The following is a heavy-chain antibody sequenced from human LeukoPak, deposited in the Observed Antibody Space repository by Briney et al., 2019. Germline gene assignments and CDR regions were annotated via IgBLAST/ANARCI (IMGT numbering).Heavy chain of an antibody. Sequence: GATVKISCKVSGYTFTDYYMHWVQQAPGKGLEWMGLVDPEDGETIYAEKFQGRVTITADTSTDTAYMELSSLRSEDTAAYYCATVWGIAVAGTSQRKFDYWGQGTLVTVSS. CDR1: GYTFTDYY. CDR2: VDPEDGET. D-gene: IGHD6-19*01. V-gene: IGHV1-69-2*01. J-gene: IGHJ4*02. CDR3: ATVWGIAVAGTSQRKFDY.